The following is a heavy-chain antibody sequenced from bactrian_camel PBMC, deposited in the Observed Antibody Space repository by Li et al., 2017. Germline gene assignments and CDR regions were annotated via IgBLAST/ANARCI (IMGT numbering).Heavy chain of an antibody. D-gene: IGHD6*01. CDR2: VHTTIGTP. Sequence: HVQLVESGGGLVQPGGSLNLSCAASGFTFSSSYMNWVRQAPGKGPEWVSSVHTTIGTPFYADSVKGRFTISKDNAKNTLYLQMNSLKPEDTATYFCTAQTTLVLSIADFEHWGQGTQVTVS. CDR1: GFTFSSSY. V-gene: IGHV3-2*01. CDR3: TAQTTLVLSIADFEH. J-gene: IGHJ6*01.